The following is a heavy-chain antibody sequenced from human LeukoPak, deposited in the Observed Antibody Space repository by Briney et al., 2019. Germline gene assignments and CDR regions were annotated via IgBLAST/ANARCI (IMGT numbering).Heavy chain of an antibody. V-gene: IGHV3-23*01. CDR2: ISGGGGST. CDR3: ARAPREYNYGTYYFDY. Sequence: AGGSLRLACAASGFTFSIYGMGWVRQAPGKGLEWVSGISGGGGSTYYADSVKGRFTISRDNAKNTLYLQMNSLRAEGTAVYYCARAPREYNYGTYYFDYWGQGTLVTVSS. J-gene: IGHJ4*02. D-gene: IGHD5-18*01. CDR1: GFTFSIYG.